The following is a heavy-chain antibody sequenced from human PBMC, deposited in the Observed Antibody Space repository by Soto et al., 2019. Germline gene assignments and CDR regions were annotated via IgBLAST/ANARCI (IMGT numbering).Heavy chain of an antibody. D-gene: IGHD3-10*01. V-gene: IGHV1-8*02. Sequence: ASVKVSCKASGYTFNNYDIHWVRQAPGHGLEWMGWMNPNSGNTGYAQNFRGRVTMTQNTAIGTAYMELSSLRSDDTATYYCTRAYGAETFYFWGQGTRVTVSS. CDR2: MNPNSGNT. CDR1: GYTFNNYD. CDR3: TRAYGAETFYF. J-gene: IGHJ4*02.